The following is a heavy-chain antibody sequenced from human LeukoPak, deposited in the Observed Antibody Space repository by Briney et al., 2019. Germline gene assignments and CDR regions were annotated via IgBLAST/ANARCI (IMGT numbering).Heavy chain of an antibody. V-gene: IGHV3-11*04. J-gene: IGHJ4*02. D-gene: IGHD3-22*01. CDR2: ISRSGSTI. CDR3: AKDPRSTMIVVVAYPSY. CDR1: GFTFSDYY. Sequence: PGGTLRLSCAASGFTFSDYYMSWIRQAPGKGLEGVSYISRSGSTIYYADSVKGRFTISRDNSKNTLYLQMNSLRAEDTAVYYCAKDPRSTMIVVVAYPSYWGQGTLVTVSS.